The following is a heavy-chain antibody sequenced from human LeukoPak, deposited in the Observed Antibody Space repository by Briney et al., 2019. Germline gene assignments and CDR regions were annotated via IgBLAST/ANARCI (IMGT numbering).Heavy chain of an antibody. V-gene: IGHV4-61*02. CDR2: IYTSGST. CDR1: GGSISTGTYY. CDR3: ARGDYYGSGSYYNSAFVI. D-gene: IGHD3-10*01. J-gene: IGHJ3*02. Sequence: SQTLSLTCTVSGGSISTGTYYWSWIRQPAGKGLEWIGRIYTSGSTNYNPSLKSRVTISVDTSKNQFSLKLNSVTAADTAVYYCARGDYYGSGSYYNSAFVIWGQGTMVTVSS.